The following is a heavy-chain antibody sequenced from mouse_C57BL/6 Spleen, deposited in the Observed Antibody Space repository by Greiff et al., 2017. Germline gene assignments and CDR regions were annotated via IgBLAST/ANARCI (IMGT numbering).Heavy chain of an antibody. CDR3: AGGRAWYFDV. V-gene: IGHV1-54*01. Sequence: VQLQQSGAELVRPGTSVKVSCKASGYAFTNYLIEWVKQRPGQGLEWIGVINPGSGGTNYNEKFKGKATLTADKSSSTAYMQLSSLTSEDSAVYFCAGGRAWYFDVWGTGTTVTVSS. CDR1: GYAFTNYL. D-gene: IGHD3-3*01. J-gene: IGHJ1*03. CDR2: INPGSGGT.